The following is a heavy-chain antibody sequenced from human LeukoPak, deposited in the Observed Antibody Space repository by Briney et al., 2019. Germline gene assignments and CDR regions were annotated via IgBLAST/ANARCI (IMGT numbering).Heavy chain of an antibody. CDR2: MNPNSGNT. CDR1: GYAFTSYG. V-gene: IGHV1-8*02. Sequence: ASVKVSCKASGYAFTSYGISWVRQATGQGLEWMGWMNPNSGNTGYARKFQGRVTMTRNTSISTAYMELSSLRSEDTAVYYCARGKITIFGVVIELYYYYGMDVWGQGTTVTVSS. J-gene: IGHJ6*02. D-gene: IGHD3-3*01. CDR3: ARGKITIFGVVIELYYYYGMDV.